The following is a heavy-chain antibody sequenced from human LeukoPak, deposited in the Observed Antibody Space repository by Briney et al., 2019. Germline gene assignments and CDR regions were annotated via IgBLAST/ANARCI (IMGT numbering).Heavy chain of an antibody. Sequence: PGGSLRLSCAASGFTFSSYWMSWVRQAPGKGLEWVSAISGSDGSTYYADSVKGRFTISRDNSKNTLYLQMNSLRADDTAVYYCAKDNGGGYSYGFFDYWGQGSLVTVSS. D-gene: IGHD5-18*01. CDR1: GFTFSSYW. V-gene: IGHV3-23*01. CDR3: AKDNGGGYSYGFFDY. CDR2: ISGSDGST. J-gene: IGHJ4*02.